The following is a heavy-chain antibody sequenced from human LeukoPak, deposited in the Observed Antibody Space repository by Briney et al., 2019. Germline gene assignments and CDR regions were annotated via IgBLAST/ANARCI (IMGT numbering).Heavy chain of an antibody. V-gene: IGHV1-18*01. D-gene: IGHD6-13*01. Sequence: ASVKVSCKASGYTFTSYGISWVRQAPGQGLEWMGWISAYNGNTNYAQKLQGRVTMTTHTSTSTAYMELRSLRSDDTAVYYCARGGGQQLNYYYYGMDVWGQGTTVTVSS. CDR1: GYTFTSYG. CDR2: ISAYNGNT. J-gene: IGHJ6*02. CDR3: ARGGGQQLNYYYYGMDV.